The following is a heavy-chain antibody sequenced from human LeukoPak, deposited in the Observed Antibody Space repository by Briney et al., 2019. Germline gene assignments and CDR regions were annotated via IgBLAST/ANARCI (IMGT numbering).Heavy chain of an antibody. V-gene: IGHV4-4*09. CDR3: ARGWAAAGTDY. Sequence: PSETLSLTCTVSGGSISSYYWSWIRQPPGKGLEWIGYIYTSGSTNYNPSLKSRVTISVDTSKNQFSLKLSSVTAADTAVYYCARGWAAAGTDYWGQGTLVTVSS. CDR2: IYTSGST. J-gene: IGHJ4*02. D-gene: IGHD6-13*01. CDR1: GGSISSYY.